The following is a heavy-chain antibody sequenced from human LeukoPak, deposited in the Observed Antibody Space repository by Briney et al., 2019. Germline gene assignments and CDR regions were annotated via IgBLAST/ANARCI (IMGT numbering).Heavy chain of an antibody. V-gene: IGHV3-23*01. D-gene: IGHD6-19*01. Sequence: GGSLGLSCAASGFTFSTYAMSWVRQAPGKGLEWVSTISDSGANTYYADSVRGRFTISRDNSKNTLYLQKNSLRADDAAIYYCAKSMTLQWRGFFDLWGRGTHVTVSS. J-gene: IGHJ2*01. CDR3: AKSMTLQWRGFFDL. CDR1: GFTFSTYA. CDR2: ISDSGANT.